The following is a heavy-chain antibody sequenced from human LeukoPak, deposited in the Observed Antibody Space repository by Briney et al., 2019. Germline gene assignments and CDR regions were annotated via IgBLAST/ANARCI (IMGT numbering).Heavy chain of an antibody. V-gene: IGHV3-74*01. J-gene: IGHJ4*02. CDR3: AREKYYDFWSGYNHLDY. D-gene: IGHD3-3*01. CDR1: GYSFTSYW. CDR2: INSDGSST. Sequence: GESLKISCKGSGYSFTSYWMHWVRQAPGKGLVWVSRINSDGSSTSYADSVKGRFTISRDNAKNTLYLQMNSLRAEDTAVYYCAREKYYDFWSGYNHLDYWGQGTLVTVSS.